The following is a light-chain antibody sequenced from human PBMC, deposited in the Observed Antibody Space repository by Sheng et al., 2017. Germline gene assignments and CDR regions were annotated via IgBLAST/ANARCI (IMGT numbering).Light chain of an antibody. Sequence: QSALAQPASVSGSPGQSITISCTGTSSDIGGFKYVSWYQQHPGKAPKLITYDVTNRPSGISDRFSGSKSGNTASLTISGLQAGDEAIYYCGTWDTSVGGVFGTGTKVSVL. CDR1: SSDIGGFKY. J-gene: IGLJ1*01. V-gene: IGLV2-14*03. CDR3: GTWDTSVGGV. CDR2: DVT.